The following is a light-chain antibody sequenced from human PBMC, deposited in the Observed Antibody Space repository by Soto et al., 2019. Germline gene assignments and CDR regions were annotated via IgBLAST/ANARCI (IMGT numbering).Light chain of an antibody. J-gene: IGKJ4*01. Sequence: EIVLTQSPATLSLSPGGRATLSCRASQSVSTYLAWYQQKPGQAPRLLIYDASNRATGIPARFSGSGSGTDFTLTISSLEPEDFAVYYCQQRRNWLTFGGGTKVDIK. CDR1: QSVSTY. CDR3: QQRRNWLT. CDR2: DAS. V-gene: IGKV3-11*01.